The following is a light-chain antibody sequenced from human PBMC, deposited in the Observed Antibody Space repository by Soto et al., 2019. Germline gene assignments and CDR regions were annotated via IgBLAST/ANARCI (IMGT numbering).Light chain of an antibody. CDR3: QQYGRSPLT. CDR2: DAS. CDR1: QSVRNNY. J-gene: IGKJ4*01. V-gene: IGKV3-20*01. Sequence: EIVLTQSPDILSLSPGERATLSCRASQSVRNNYLAWYQQKPGQAPRFLIYDASTRATGIPDRFSGSGSGTDFTLTISRLEPEDFAVYYCQQYGRSPLTFGGGTKVEIK.